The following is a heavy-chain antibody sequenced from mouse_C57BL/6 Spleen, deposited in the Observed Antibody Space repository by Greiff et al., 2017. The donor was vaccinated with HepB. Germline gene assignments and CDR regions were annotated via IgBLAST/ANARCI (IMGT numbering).Heavy chain of an antibody. CDR1: GFSLTSYG. J-gene: IGHJ4*01. CDR2: IWRGGST. Sequence: VKLVESGPGLVQPSQSLSITCTVSGFSLTSYGVHWVRQSPGKGLEWLGVIWRGGSTDYNAAFMSRLSITKDNSKSQVFFKMNSLQADDTAIYYCAKKDYGSSYGNYYAMDYWGQGTSVTVSS. V-gene: IGHV2-5*01. CDR3: AKKDYGSSYGNYYAMDY. D-gene: IGHD1-1*01.